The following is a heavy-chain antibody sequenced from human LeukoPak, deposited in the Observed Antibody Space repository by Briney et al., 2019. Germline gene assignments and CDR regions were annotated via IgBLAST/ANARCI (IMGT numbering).Heavy chain of an antibody. V-gene: IGHV4-38-2*01. CDR3: ARHAVGAIVDYYYYYMDV. Sequence: SETLSLTXAVSGYSISSGYYWGWIRQPPGKGLEWIGSIYHSGSTYYNPSLKSRVTISVDTSKNQFSLKLSSVTAADTAVYYCARHAVGAIVDYYYYYMDVWGKGTTVTVSS. CDR1: GYSISSGYY. J-gene: IGHJ6*03. CDR2: IYHSGST. D-gene: IGHD1-26*01.